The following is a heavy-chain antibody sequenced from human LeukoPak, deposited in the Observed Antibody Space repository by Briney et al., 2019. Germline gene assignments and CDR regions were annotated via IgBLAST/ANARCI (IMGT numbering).Heavy chain of an antibody. D-gene: IGHD3-10*01. Sequence: GASVKVSCKASGYTFTSYDINWVRQAPGQGLEWMGIINPSGGSTSYAQKFQGRVTMTRDTSTSTVYMELSSLRSEDTAVYYCARVFETLTYYYGSGSYYGAFDIWGQGTMVTVSS. V-gene: IGHV1-46*01. CDR1: GYTFTSYD. CDR3: ARVFETLTYYYGSGSYYGAFDI. J-gene: IGHJ3*02. CDR2: INPSGGST.